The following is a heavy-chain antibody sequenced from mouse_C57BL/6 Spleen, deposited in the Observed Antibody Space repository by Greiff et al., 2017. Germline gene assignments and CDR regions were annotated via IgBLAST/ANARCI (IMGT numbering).Heavy chain of an antibody. Sequence: VQLQQSGPELVKPGASVKISCKASGYSFTGYYMNWVKQSPEKSLEWIGEINPSTGGTTYNQKFKDKATLTVDKSSSTAYMQLKSLTSEDSAVYYCARMTAQATDWYFDVWGTGTTVTVSS. D-gene: IGHD3-2*02. CDR3: ARMTAQATDWYFDV. V-gene: IGHV1-42*01. CDR2: INPSTGGT. CDR1: GYSFTGYY. J-gene: IGHJ1*03.